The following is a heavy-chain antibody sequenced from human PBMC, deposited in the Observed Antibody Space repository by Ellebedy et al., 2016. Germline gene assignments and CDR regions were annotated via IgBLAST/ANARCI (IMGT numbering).Heavy chain of an antibody. CDR3: RQGHYADF. Sequence: LSLTXXASGFTFSSSSMSWVRQAPGKGLEWVSNITGGDGATYYADSVKGRFTISRDSSKNSVYLRMNNLRVEDTAVYYCRQGHYADFWGQGTLVTVSS. V-gene: IGHV3-23*01. CDR2: ITGGDGAT. J-gene: IGHJ4*02. CDR1: GFTFSSSS.